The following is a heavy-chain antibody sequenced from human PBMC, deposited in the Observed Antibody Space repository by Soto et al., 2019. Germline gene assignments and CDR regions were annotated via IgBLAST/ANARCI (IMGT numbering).Heavy chain of an antibody. D-gene: IGHD3-10*01. CDR1: GYTFTSYD. CDR2: MNPNRGNT. CDR3: ARGRLWFGELIFDI. Sequence: ASVKVSCKASGYTFTSYDINWVRQATGQGLEWMGWMNPNRGNTGYAQKFQGRVTMTRNTSISTAYMELSSLRSEDTAVYYCARGRLWFGELIFDIWGQGTMVTVSS. V-gene: IGHV1-8*01. J-gene: IGHJ3*02.